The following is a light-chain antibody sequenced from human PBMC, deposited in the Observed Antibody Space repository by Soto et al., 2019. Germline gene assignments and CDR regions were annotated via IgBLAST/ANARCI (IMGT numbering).Light chain of an antibody. CDR3: QQYDSYSRT. CDR2: RAS. CDR1: RNIGSW. V-gene: IGKV1-5*03. Sequence: IQMTQSPSTLSGSVGDRVTITCRASRNIGSWLAWYQQKAGKAPNLLIYRASILETGVPSRFTGSASGTEFTLTISSLQPDDFATYYCQQYDSYSRTFGQGTKVDIK. J-gene: IGKJ1*01.